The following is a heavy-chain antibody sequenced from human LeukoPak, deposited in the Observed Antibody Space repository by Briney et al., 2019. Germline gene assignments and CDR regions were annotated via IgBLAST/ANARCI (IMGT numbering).Heavy chain of an antibody. V-gene: IGHV3-23*01. CDR1: GFTFSNYA. J-gene: IGHJ4*02. CDR2: ITDSGDST. CDR3: VRERMNVLRFLEWSTFDY. D-gene: IGHD3-3*01. Sequence: GGSLRLSCAASGFTFSNYAMSWVRQAPGKELEWVAGITDSGDSTSFSDSVKGRFTISRHNSKNTLYLQMSSLRVEDTAIYYCVRERMNVLRFLEWSTFDYWGQGTLAIVSS.